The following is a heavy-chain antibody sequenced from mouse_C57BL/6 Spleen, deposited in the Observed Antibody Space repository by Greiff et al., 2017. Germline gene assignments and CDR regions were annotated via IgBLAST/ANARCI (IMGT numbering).Heavy chain of an antibody. CDR2: ISSGGSYT. J-gene: IGHJ2*01. D-gene: IGHD3-3*01. V-gene: IGHV5-6*01. Sequence: EVQGVESGGDLVKPGGSLKLSCAASGFTFSSYGMSWVRQTPDKRLEWVATISSGGSYTYYPASVKGRFTISRDNAKNTLYLQMSSLKSEDTAMYYCARGGRPFDYWGQGTTLTVSS. CDR1: GFTFSSYG. CDR3: ARGGRPFDY.